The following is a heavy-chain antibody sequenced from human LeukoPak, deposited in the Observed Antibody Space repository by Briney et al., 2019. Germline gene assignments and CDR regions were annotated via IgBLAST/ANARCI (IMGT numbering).Heavy chain of an antibody. CDR2: IWYDGSNK. D-gene: IGHD2-15*01. CDR1: GITFRNFG. CDR3: ATDRATQYFDY. V-gene: IGHV3-30*02. J-gene: IGHJ4*02. Sequence: PGGSLRLSCAASGITFRNFGMHWVRQATGKGLEWVAFIWYDGSNKYYADSVKGRYTISRDNSRNTLFLQMNSLRVEDTAVYYCATDRATQYFDYWGQGTLVSVPS.